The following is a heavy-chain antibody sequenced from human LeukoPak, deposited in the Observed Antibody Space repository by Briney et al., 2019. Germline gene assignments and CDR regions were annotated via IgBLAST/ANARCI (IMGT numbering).Heavy chain of an antibody. CDR2: ISAYNGNT. Sequence: ASVKVSCKASGGTFSSYGISWVRQAPGQGLEWMGWISAYNGNTNYAQKLQGRVTMTTDTSTSTAYMELRSLRSDDTAVYYCARDLREMTTVTTSPLYWGQGTLVTVSS. V-gene: IGHV1-18*01. CDR1: GGTFSSYG. J-gene: IGHJ4*02. D-gene: IGHD4-17*01. CDR3: ARDLREMTTVTTSPLY.